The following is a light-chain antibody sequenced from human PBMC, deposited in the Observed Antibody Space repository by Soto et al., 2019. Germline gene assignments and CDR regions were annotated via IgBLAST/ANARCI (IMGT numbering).Light chain of an antibody. J-gene: IGLJ1*01. CDR2: EVS. CDR1: SSDVGSYNR. CDR3: SSYTSSSTYV. V-gene: IGLV2-18*02. Sequence: QSVLTQPPSVSGSPGQSVTISCTGTSSDVGSYNRVSWYQQPPGTAPKLMIYEVSNRPSGVPDRFSGSKSGNTASLTISGLQAEDEAEXYCSSYTSSSTYVFGTGTKVTVL.